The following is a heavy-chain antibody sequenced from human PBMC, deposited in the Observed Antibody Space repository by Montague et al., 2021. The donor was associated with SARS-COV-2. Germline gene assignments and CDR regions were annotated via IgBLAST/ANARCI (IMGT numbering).Heavy chain of an antibody. CDR2: TYYRSKWYN. V-gene: IGHV6-1*01. CDR3: TRAYCGGDCYFYWYFDL. J-gene: IGHJ2*01. CDR1: GDSVSSHIAT. D-gene: IGHD2-21*02. Sequence: CAISGDSVSSHIATWNWIRQSPSRGLEWLGRTYYRSKWYNDCAVSVKSRVIINPDTSNNRISLQLNSVTPEDTAVYYCTRAYCGGDCYFYWYFDLWGRGTRVTVSS.